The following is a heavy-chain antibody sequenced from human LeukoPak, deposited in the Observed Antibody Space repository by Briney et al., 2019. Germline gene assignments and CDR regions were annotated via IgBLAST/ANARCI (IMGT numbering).Heavy chain of an antibody. J-gene: IGHJ6*03. V-gene: IGHV4-39*07. CDR1: GGSISSSSYY. D-gene: IGHD1-26*01. Sequence: SETLSLTCTVSGGSISSSSYYWGWIRQPPGKGLEWIGSIYYSGSTYYNPSLKSRVTISVDKSKNQFSLKVSSVTAADTAVYYCARLVGAGKDYYYYYMDVWGKGTTVTVSS. CDR2: IYYSGST. CDR3: ARLVGAGKDYYYYYMDV.